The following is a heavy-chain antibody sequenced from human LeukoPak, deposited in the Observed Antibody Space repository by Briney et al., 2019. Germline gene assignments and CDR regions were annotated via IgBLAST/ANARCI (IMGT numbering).Heavy chain of an antibody. CDR2: INPNSGGT. J-gene: IGHJ1*01. D-gene: IGHD3-22*01. V-gene: IGHV1-2*02. CDR1: GYTFTGYY. Sequence: GASVKVSCKASGYTFTGYYMHWVRQAPGQGLEWMGWINPNSGGTNYAQKFQGRVTMTRDTSISTAYMELSRLRSDDTAVYYCARGSYYDSSGYYYRAEYFQHWGQGTLVTVSS. CDR3: ARGSYYDSSGYYYRAEYFQH.